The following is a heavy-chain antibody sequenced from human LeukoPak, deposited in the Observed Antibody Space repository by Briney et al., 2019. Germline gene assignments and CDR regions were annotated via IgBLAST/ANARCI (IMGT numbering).Heavy chain of an antibody. J-gene: IGHJ4*02. D-gene: IGHD1-26*01. CDR2: IRSKTSNYAT. CDR1: GFIFSDSA. Sequence: PGGSLRLSCASSGFIFSDSAIHWVRQASGKGLEWVGRIRSKTSNYATTYGASVRGRFTISRDDSKDTAYLQMNSLTTEDTAIYYCARQKNGSLDYWGQGTLVTVSS. CDR3: ARQKNGSLDY. V-gene: IGHV3-73*01.